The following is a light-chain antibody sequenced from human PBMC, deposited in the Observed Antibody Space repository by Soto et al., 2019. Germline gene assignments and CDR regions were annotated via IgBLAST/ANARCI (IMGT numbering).Light chain of an antibody. CDR2: GAS. Sequence: EIVMTQSPATLSVSPGERATLSCRASQSVSSNLAWYQQKPGQPPRLVIYGASTRATGVPARFSGSGSGTEFTLTISILQSEDFAFYYCQQYNDWPPITFGQGTRLEIK. CDR3: QQYNDWPPIT. CDR1: QSVSSN. J-gene: IGKJ5*01. V-gene: IGKV3-15*01.